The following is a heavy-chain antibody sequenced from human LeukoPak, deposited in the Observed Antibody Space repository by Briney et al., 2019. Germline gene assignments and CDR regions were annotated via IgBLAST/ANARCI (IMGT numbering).Heavy chain of an antibody. CDR1: GGTFTTYE. CDR2: IIPILGIT. D-gene: IGHD3-22*01. V-gene: IGHV1-69*04. CDR3: ARIARDNTGYDSSGYPYYFDY. J-gene: IGHJ4*02. Sequence: SLRVSCKASGGTFTTYEINWVRQTPGQGLEWMGRIIPILGITNYAQKYQCRVTITADKSTSTAYMELSSLRSEDTAMYYCARIARDNTGYDSSGYPYYFDYWGQGTLVTVSS.